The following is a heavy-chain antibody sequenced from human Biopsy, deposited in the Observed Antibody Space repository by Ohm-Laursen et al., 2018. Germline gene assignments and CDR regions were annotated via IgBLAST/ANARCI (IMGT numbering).Heavy chain of an antibody. D-gene: IGHD5-18*01. CDR3: AKDVAGWRYRSGFCIDYFFDY. CDR2: SSYDGSNT. J-gene: IGHJ4*02. CDR1: GFNLSDYA. Sequence: SLRLSCTASGFNLSDYALHWVRQAPGKGPEWVAVSSYDGSNTYHADSVRGRFTISRDNSKNTLYLQMNSLTTEDTASYYCAKDVAGWRYRSGFCIDYFFDYWGQGTLVTVSS. V-gene: IGHV3-30*18.